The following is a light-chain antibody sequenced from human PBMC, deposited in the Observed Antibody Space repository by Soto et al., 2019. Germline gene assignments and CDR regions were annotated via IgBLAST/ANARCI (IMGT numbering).Light chain of an antibody. CDR3: SSYTSSSTLGV. V-gene: IGLV2-14*01. J-gene: IGLJ2*01. Sequence: QSALTQPASVSGSPGQSITISCTGTSSDVGGYNYVSWYQQHPGKAPKLMIYDVSNRPSGVSNRFSGSKSCNTASLTISGLQAEDEADYYCSSYTSSSTLGVFGGGTKVTVL. CDR1: SSDVGGYNY. CDR2: DVS.